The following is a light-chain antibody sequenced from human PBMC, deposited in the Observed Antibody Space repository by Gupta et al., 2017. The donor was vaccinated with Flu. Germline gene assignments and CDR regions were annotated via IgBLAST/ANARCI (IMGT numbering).Light chain of an antibody. CDR3: GQTLQTPYA. CDR1: QSLLYGNGYDY. CDR2: LGS. Sequence: PPPPLPVTPGEPASISCRSSQSLLYGNGYDYLDWYLQKPGQSPQLLIYLGSNRASGVPARFSGSGSRTDFTLKISRVEAEDVGVYYCGQTLQTPYAFGQGTKLEIK. V-gene: IGKV2-28*01. J-gene: IGKJ2*01.